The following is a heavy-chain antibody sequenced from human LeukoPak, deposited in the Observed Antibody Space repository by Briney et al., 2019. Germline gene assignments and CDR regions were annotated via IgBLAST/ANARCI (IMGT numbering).Heavy chain of an antibody. Sequence: GGSLRLSCAGSGFTFSSHSMIWVRQAPGEGLEWVSSISGTSTYIYYADSVKGRFTVSRDNAKNSLYLQMNSLRAEDTAVYYCARDPSPYDFWSGYSTDYWGQGTLVTVSS. J-gene: IGHJ4*02. CDR3: ARDPSPYDFWSGYSTDY. D-gene: IGHD3-3*01. V-gene: IGHV3-21*01. CDR2: ISGTSTYI. CDR1: GFTFSSHS.